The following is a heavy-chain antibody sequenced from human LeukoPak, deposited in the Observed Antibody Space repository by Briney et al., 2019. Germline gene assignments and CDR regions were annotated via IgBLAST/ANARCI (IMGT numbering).Heavy chain of an antibody. CDR1: GGSISSSSYY. CDR2: IYYSGST. CDR3: AGDNSNSSGSRRCGY. V-gene: IGHV4-39*02. Sequence: SETLSLTCTVSGGSISSSSYYWGWIRQPPGKGLEWIGSIYYSGSTYYNPSLKSRVTISVDTSKNQFSLKLSSVTAADTAVYYCAGDNSNSSGSRRCGYWGQGTLVTVSS. J-gene: IGHJ4*02. D-gene: IGHD6-19*01.